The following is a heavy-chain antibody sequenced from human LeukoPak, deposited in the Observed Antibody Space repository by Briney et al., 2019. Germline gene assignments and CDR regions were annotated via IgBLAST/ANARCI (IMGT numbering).Heavy chain of an antibody. CDR3: ARRPYYYDSSGARHYYFDY. CDR2: IYYSGST. J-gene: IGHJ4*02. D-gene: IGHD3-22*01. Sequence: PSETLSLTCTVSGGSISSYYWSWIRQPPGKGLEWIGYIYYSGSTNYNPSLKSRVTISVDTSKNQFSLKLSSVTAADTAVYYCARRPYYYDSSGARHYYFDYWGQGTLVTVSS. V-gene: IGHV4-59*01. CDR1: GGSISSYY.